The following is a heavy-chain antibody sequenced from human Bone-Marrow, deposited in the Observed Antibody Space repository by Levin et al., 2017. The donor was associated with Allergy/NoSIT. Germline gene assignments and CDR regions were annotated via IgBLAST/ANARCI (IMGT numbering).Heavy chain of an antibody. CDR3: AKEGKAALDIFDM. D-gene: IGHD3-9*01. V-gene: IGHV3-13*01. CDR2: IGPAGDT. Sequence: GGSLRLSCAASGFTFTTYYMHWVRQVTGKGLEWVSAIGPAGDTYYSDSVKGRFTISRENAKNSLYLQMNSLTAGDTAVYYCAKEGKAALDIFDMWGQGTVVTVSS. CDR1: GFTFTTYY. J-gene: IGHJ3*02.